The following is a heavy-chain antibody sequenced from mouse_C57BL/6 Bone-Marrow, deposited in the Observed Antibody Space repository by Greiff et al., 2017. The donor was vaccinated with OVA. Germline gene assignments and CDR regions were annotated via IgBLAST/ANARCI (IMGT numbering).Heavy chain of an antibody. J-gene: IGHJ1*03. CDR3: ARRMDWYFDV. Sequence: QVQLQQPGAELVKPGASVKLSCKASGYTFTSYWMQWVKQRPGQGLEWIGEIDPSDSYTNYNQKFKGKATLTVDTSSSTAYMQLSSLTSEDSAVYYCARRMDWYFDVWGTGTTVTVSS. D-gene: IGHD2-3*01. V-gene: IGHV1-50*01. CDR2: IDPSDSYT. CDR1: GYTFTSYW.